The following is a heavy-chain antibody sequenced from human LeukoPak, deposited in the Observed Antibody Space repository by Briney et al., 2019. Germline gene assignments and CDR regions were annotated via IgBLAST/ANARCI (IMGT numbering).Heavy chain of an antibody. D-gene: IGHD3-3*01. J-gene: IGHJ4*02. V-gene: IGHV3-7*01. CDR1: GFAFSTYC. CDR2: INQDGSVK. Sequence: GGSLRLSCAASGFAFSTYCMDRVRQAPGKGLEWVGNINQDGSVKHYVDSVRGRFTISRDNARNSVYLQMSALRVEDTAVYYCTRDFVFWGQGSLVTASS. CDR3: TRDFVF.